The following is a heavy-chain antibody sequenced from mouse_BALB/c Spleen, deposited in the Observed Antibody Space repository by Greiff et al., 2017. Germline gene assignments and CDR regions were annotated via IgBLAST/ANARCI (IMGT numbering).Heavy chain of an antibody. D-gene: IGHD2-3*01. Sequence: QVQLKESGAELAKPGASVKMSCKASGYTFTSYWMHWVKQRPGQGLEWIGYINPSTGYTEYNQKFKDKATLTADKSSSTAYMQLSSLTSEDSAVYYCARSIYDGPLDYWGQGTTLTVSS. V-gene: IGHV1-7*01. J-gene: IGHJ2*01. CDR1: GYTFTSYW. CDR2: INPSTGYT. CDR3: ARSIYDGPLDY.